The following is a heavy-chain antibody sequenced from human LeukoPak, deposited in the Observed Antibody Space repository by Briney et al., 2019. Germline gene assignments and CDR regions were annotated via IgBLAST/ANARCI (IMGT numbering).Heavy chain of an antibody. CDR2: INHSGST. CDR3: ARHAPLRFLEWLFDFDY. CDR1: GGSFSGYY. V-gene: IGHV4-34*01. D-gene: IGHD3-3*01. Sequence: SETLSLTCAVYGGSFSGYYWSWIRQPPGKGLEWIGEINHSGSTNYNPSLKSRVAISVDTSKNQFSLKLSSVTAADTAVYYCARHAPLRFLEWLFDFDYWGQGTLVTVSS. J-gene: IGHJ4*02.